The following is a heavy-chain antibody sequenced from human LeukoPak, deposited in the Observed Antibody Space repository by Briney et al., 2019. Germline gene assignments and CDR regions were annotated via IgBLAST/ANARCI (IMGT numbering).Heavy chain of an antibody. Sequence: ASVKVSCKVSGYTLTELSMHWVRQAPGKGLEWMGGFDPEDGETIYAQKFQGRVTMTEDTSTDTAYMELSSLRSEDTAVYYCATSIGVVIYTMYYFDYWGQGTLVTVSS. CDR1: GYTLTELS. V-gene: IGHV1-24*01. J-gene: IGHJ4*02. CDR2: FDPEDGET. D-gene: IGHD3-22*01. CDR3: ATSIGVVIYTMYYFDY.